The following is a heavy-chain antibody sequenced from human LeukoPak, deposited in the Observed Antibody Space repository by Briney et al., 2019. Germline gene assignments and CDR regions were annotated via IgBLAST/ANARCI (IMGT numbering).Heavy chain of an antibody. V-gene: IGHV3-21*01. D-gene: IGHD1/OR15-1a*01. Sequence: GGSLRHSCAASGFTFSSYSMNWVRQAPGKGLEWVSSISSSSSYIYYADSVKGRFTISRDNAKNSLYLQMNSRRAEDTAVYYCARVRREMKRSLGRTTEYSYYYYMDVWGKGTTVTVSS. J-gene: IGHJ6*03. CDR2: ISSSSSYI. CDR3: ARVRREMKRSLGRTTEYSYYYYMDV. CDR1: GFTFSSYS.